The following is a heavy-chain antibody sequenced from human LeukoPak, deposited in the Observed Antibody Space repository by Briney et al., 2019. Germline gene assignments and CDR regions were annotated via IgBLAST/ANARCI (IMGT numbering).Heavy chain of an antibody. J-gene: IGHJ4*02. V-gene: IGHV3-23*01. D-gene: IGHD3-10*01. CDR3: AKELGSIRYRLDY. CDR2: LSGSGGST. Sequence: GGSLRLSCAASGFTFSSYAMNWVRQAPGKGLEWVSGLSGSGGSTFSADSVKGRFTISRDNSKSTLYLQMNNLRAEDTAIYYCAKELGSIRYRLDYWGQGTLVTVSS. CDR1: GFTFSSYA.